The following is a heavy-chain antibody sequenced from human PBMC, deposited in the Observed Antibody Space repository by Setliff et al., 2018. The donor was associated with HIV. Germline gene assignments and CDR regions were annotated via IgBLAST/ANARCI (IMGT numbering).Heavy chain of an antibody. CDR2: INTNGGGT. J-gene: IGHJ4*02. Sequence: ASVKVSCKASGYTFTSYHLHWLRQAPGQGLEWMGIINTNGGGTNYAPKFQGRVTMTRDTSTSTVYVELSSLRSEDTAVYYCARGGSSGSYWGQGTLVTVSS. D-gene: IGHD3-22*01. CDR1: GYTFTSYH. CDR3: ARGGSSGSY. V-gene: IGHV1-46*01.